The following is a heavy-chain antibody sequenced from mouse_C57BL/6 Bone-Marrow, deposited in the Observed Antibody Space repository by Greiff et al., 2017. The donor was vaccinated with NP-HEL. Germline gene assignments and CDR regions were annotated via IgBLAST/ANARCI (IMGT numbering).Heavy chain of an antibody. V-gene: IGHV1-50*01. CDR3: AREVTGTYYYAMDY. CDR1: GYTFTSYW. Sequence: VQLQQSGAELVKPGASVKLSCKASGYTFTSYWMQWVKQRPGQGLEWIGELDPSDSYTNYNQKFKGKATLTVDTSSSTAYMQLSSLTSEDSAVYYCAREVTGTYYYAMDYWGQGTSVTVSS. J-gene: IGHJ4*01. CDR2: LDPSDSYT. D-gene: IGHD4-1*01.